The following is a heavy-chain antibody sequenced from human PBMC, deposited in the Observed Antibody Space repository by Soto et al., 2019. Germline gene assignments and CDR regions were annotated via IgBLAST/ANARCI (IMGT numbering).Heavy chain of an antibody. D-gene: IGHD6-6*01. CDR2: IYHSGST. Sequence: QVQLQESGPGLVKPSGTLSLTCAVSGGSISSSNWWSWVRQPPGKGLEWIGEIYHSGSTNHNPSLKSRVTISVDKSKNQFSLKLSSVTAADTAVYYCASMRFTAARPHHYYYYGMDVWGQGTTVTVSS. V-gene: IGHV4-4*02. J-gene: IGHJ6*02. CDR1: GGSISSSNW. CDR3: ASMRFTAARPHHYYYYGMDV.